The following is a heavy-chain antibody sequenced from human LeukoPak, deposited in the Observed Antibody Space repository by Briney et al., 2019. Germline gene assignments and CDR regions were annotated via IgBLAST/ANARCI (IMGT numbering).Heavy chain of an antibody. V-gene: IGHV4-34*01. J-gene: IGHJ4*02. CDR1: GGSFSGYY. CDR3: ARALRYFDWPPGY. Sequence: SETLSLTCAVYGGSFSGYYWSWIRQPPGKGLEXIGEINHSGSTNYNSSLKNRVTISVDTSKSQFSLKLTSVTAADTAVYYCARALRYFDWPPGYWGQGTLVTVSS. D-gene: IGHD3-9*01. CDR2: INHSGST.